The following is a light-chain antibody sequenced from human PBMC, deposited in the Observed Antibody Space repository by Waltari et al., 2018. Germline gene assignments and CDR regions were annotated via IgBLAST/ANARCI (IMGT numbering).Light chain of an antibody. CDR1: QSILTW. CDR3: QQYNTYSPGPT. V-gene: IGKV1-5*03. J-gene: IGKJ4*01. CDR2: KWS. Sequence: DIQMTQSPSTLSASVGDRVTITCRASQSILTWLAWYQQKPRKAPRLLMYKWSSLQSGVPSRFSGSGSGTEFTLTSSSLEPDDFATYYCQQYNTYSPGPTFGGGTKVEIK.